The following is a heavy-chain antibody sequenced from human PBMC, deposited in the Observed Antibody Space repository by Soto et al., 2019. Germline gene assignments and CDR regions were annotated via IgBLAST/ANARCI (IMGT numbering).Heavy chain of an antibody. CDR2: IYWDDDK. J-gene: IGHJ5*02. Sequence: QITLKESGPTLVKPTQTLTLTCTFSGFSLSTSGVGVGWIRQPPGKALEWLALIYWDDDKRYSPSLKSRLTITKDTSKNQVVLTMTNMDPVDTATYYCAHNSRFGELCFFCDFNWFDPWGQGTLVTVSS. D-gene: IGHD3-10*01. CDR3: AHNSRFGELCFFCDFNWFDP. CDR1: GFSLSTSGVG. V-gene: IGHV2-5*02.